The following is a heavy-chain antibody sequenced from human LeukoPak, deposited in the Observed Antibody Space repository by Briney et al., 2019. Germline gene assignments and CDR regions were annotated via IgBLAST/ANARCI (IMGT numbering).Heavy chain of an antibody. CDR1: GFTFGSYA. J-gene: IGHJ5*02. V-gene: IGHV3-23*01. CDR2: MSGSGDTT. CDR3: AKSAHLFPDWFDP. Sequence: PGGSLRLSCAASGFTFGSYAMNWVRQAPGKGLEWVSGMSGSGDTTYYADSVKGRFTIPRDNSKNTLYLQMNSLRAEDTAVYYCAKSAHLFPDWFDPWGQGTLVTVSS.